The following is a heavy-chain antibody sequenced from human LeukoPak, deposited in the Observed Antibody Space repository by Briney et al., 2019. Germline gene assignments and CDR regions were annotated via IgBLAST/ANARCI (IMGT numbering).Heavy chain of an antibody. CDR2: ISWNSGSI. V-gene: IGHV3-9*01. J-gene: IGHJ4*02. CDR1: GFTFDDYA. D-gene: IGHD1-26*01. Sequence: GGSLRLSCAASGFTFDDYAMHWVRQAPGKGLEWVSGISWNSGSIGYADSVKGRFTISRDNAKNSLYLQMNSLRAEDTALYYCAKDMTSGIVGAADFDYWGQGTLLTVPS. CDR3: AKDMTSGIVGAADFDY.